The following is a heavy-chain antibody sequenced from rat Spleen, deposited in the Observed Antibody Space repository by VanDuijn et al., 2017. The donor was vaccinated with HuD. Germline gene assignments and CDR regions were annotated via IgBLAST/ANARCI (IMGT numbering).Heavy chain of an antibody. CDR2: MSYDGGNT. D-gene: IGHD1-11*01. CDR1: GFTLSDYS. Sequence: EVQLVESDGGLVQPGRSLKLSCTASGFTLSDYSMAWVRQAPTKGLEWVATMSYDGGNTYYRDSVKGRFTVSRNNAKNTLYLQMDSLRSEDTATYYCARRHYGYTDYFDSWGQGVMVTVSS. CDR3: ARRHYGYTDYFDS. J-gene: IGHJ2*01. V-gene: IGHV5-29*01.